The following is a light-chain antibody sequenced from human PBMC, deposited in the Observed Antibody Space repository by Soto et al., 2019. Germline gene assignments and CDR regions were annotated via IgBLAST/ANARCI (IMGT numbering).Light chain of an antibody. CDR3: SLYTTNSTFV. Sequence: QSALTQPPSVSGSPGQSVIISCTGTSSDVGRYNRVSWYQQPPGTAPKLLIYEVRNRPSGVPDRFSGSKSANTASLTISGLQAEDEADYYCSLYTTNSTFVFGAGTKVTVL. J-gene: IGLJ1*01. CDR1: SSDVGRYNR. CDR2: EVR. V-gene: IGLV2-18*01.